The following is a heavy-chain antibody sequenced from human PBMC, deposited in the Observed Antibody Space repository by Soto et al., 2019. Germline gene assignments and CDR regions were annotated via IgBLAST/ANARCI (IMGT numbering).Heavy chain of an antibody. Sequence: SETLSLTCTVSGGSISSYYWSWIRQPPGKGLEWIGYIYYSGSTNYNPSLKSRVTISVDTSKNQFSLKLSSVTAADTAVYYCAREFEEGYCYRMDVWGQGTTVTVSS. J-gene: IGHJ6*02. D-gene: IGHD3-9*01. CDR2: IYYSGST. CDR3: AREFEEGYCYRMDV. CDR1: GGSISSYY. V-gene: IGHV4-59*01.